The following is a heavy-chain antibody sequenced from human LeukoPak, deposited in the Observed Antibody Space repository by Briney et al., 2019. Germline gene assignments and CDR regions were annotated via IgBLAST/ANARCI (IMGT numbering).Heavy chain of an antibody. Sequence: GRSLRLSCAASGFTFSSYGMNWVRQAPGKGLEWVAVIWYDGSNKYYADSVKGRFTISRDNSKNTLYLQMNSRRAEDTAVYYCAKDLGFRVGATAGGDYWGQGTLVSVPS. CDR2: IWYDGSNK. V-gene: IGHV3-33*06. J-gene: IGHJ4*02. D-gene: IGHD1-26*01. CDR3: AKDLGFRVGATAGGDY. CDR1: GFTFSSYG.